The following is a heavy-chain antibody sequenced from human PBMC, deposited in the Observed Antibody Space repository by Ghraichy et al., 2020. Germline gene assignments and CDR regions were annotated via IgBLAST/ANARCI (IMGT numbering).Heavy chain of an antibody. CDR1: GGSITSGSFS. V-gene: IGHV4-30-2*01. J-gene: IGHJ3*02. CDR2: IYHSGAT. CDR3: ARAPYDDDGFYDDGFDI. Sequence: SQTLSLTCAVSGGSITSGSFSWSWIRQPPGKGLEWIGYIYHSGATHYNPSLKSRVTISLDDSKNQFSLRLNSVTAADTAVYYCARAPYDDDGFYDDGFDIRGQGTMFTVSS. D-gene: IGHD3-22*01.